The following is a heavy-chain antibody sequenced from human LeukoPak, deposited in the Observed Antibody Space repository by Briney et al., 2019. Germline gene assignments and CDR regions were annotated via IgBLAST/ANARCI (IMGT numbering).Heavy chain of an antibody. J-gene: IGHJ5*02. CDR2: NNGDGSTT. V-gene: IGHV3-74*01. Sequence: PGGSLRLSCAASGFTFNNYAMSWVRQALGKGLMYISRNNGDGSTTNYADVVKGRFTMSRDNVKNTLYLQMNSLRVEDTAVYYCARDPRNVGLAPWGQGTLVTVSS. D-gene: IGHD2-15*01. CDR1: GFTFNNYA. CDR3: ARDPRNVGLAP.